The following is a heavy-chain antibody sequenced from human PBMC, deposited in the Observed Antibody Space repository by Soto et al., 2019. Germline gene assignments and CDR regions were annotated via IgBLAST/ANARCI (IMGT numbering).Heavy chain of an antibody. J-gene: IGHJ4*02. D-gene: IGHD2-2*02. CDR2: MSGSGGST. CDR3: AKAVGYQLRYGGEDY. CDR1: GFTFSSYA. V-gene: IGHV3-23*01. Sequence: EVQLLESGGGLVQPGGSLRLSCAASGFTFSSYAMSWVRQAPGKGLEWVSAMSGSGGSTYYADSVKGRFTISRDNSKNTLYLQMNSLRADDTAVYYCAKAVGYQLRYGGEDYWGQGTLVTVSS.